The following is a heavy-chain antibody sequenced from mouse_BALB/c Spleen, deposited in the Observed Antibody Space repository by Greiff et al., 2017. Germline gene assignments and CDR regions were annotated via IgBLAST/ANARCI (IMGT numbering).Heavy chain of an antibody. CDR1: GDSITSGY. J-gene: IGHJ4*01. V-gene: IGHV3-8*02. Sequence: EVMLVESGPSLVKPSQTLSLTCSVTGDSITSGYWNWIRKFPGNKLEYMGYISYSGSTYYNPSLKSRISITRDTSKNQYYLQLNSVTTEDTATYYCARGSSGYDAMDYWGQGTSVTVSS. D-gene: IGHD3-1*01. CDR3: ARGSSGYDAMDY. CDR2: ISYSGST.